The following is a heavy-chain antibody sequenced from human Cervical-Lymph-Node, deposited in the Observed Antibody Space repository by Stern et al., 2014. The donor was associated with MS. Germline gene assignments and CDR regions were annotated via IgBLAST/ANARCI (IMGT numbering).Heavy chain of an antibody. Sequence: QVQLGQSGAEVKKPGASVKVSCKTSGYTFTSYDINWVRQATGQGLECLGWMNPDSGNTGYAQSFQGRVTMTRDTSTSTAYMELSNLRSEDTAVYYCTRTAVRGVPGMDVWGQGTTVTVSS. CDR3: TRTAVRGVPGMDV. J-gene: IGHJ6*02. D-gene: IGHD3-10*01. CDR2: MNPDSGNT. V-gene: IGHV1-8*01. CDR1: GYTFTSYD.